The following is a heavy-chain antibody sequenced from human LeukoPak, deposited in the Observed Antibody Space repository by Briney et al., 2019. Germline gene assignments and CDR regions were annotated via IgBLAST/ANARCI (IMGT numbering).Heavy chain of an antibody. D-gene: IGHD4-17*01. Sequence: ASVKVSCKASGYTFTSYYMHWVRQAPGQGLEWMGIINPSGGSTSYAQKFQGRVTMTRDTSTSTVYMELSSLRSEDTAVYYCATERRGTVTTLSDWGQGTLVTVSS. CDR3: ATERRGTVTTLSD. V-gene: IGHV1-46*01. CDR2: INPSGGST. J-gene: IGHJ4*02. CDR1: GYTFTSYY.